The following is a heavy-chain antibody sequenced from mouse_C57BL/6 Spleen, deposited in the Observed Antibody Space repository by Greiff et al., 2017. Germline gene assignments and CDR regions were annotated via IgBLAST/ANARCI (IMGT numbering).Heavy chain of an antibody. CDR1: GYAFSSSW. D-gene: IGHD2-10*02. CDR2: IYPGDGDT. J-gene: IGHJ3*01. Sequence: VQLQQSGPELVKPGASVKISCKASGYAFSSSWMNWVKQRPGKGLEWIGRIYPGDGDTNYNGKFKGKATLTADKSSSTAYMQLSSLTSADYAVEVCGCSPSWFAYWGKGTLVTVSA. V-gene: IGHV1-82*01. CDR3: GCSPSWFAY.